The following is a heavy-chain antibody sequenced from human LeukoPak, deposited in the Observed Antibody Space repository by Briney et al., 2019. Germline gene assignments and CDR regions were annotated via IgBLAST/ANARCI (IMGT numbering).Heavy chain of an antibody. D-gene: IGHD4-17*01. CDR3: ARVSLGGYTVTYGELDY. CDR1: GFTFSSYS. Sequence: GGSLRLSCAASGFTFSSYSMNCVRQAPGKWLEWVSSISSSSSYIYYADSVKGRFTISRDNAKNSLYLQMNSLRAEDTAVYYCARVSLGGYTVTYGELDYWGQGTLVTVSS. J-gene: IGHJ4*02. V-gene: IGHV3-21*01. CDR2: ISSSSSYI.